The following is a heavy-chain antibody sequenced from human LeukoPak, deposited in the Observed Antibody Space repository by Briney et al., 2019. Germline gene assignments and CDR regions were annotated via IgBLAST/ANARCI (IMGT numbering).Heavy chain of an antibody. Sequence: GGSLRLTCAASGFTFSSYDMHWVRQATGKGLEWVSAIGTAGDTYYPGSVKGRFTISRENAKNSLYLQMNSLRAGDTAVYYCARGGGGSGSYYRGALGFDYYYYYGMDIWGQGTTVTVSS. J-gene: IGHJ6*02. D-gene: IGHD3-10*01. CDR1: GFTFSSYD. CDR3: ARGGGGSGSYYRGALGFDYYYYYGMDI. CDR2: IGTAGDT. V-gene: IGHV3-13*01.